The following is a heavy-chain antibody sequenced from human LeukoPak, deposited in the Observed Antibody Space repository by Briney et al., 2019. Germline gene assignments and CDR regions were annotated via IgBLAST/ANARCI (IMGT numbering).Heavy chain of an antibody. V-gene: IGHV3-23*01. Sequence: PGGSLRLSCAASGFTFSSYAMSWLRQAPGKGLEWVSSISAGGGSTNYADSVKGRFTISRENPKNTLYLQMNSLRAEDTAVYYCAKEKYYGSGWGQGTLVTVSS. CDR1: GFTFSSYA. CDR3: AKEKYYGSG. D-gene: IGHD3-10*01. CDR2: ISAGGGST. J-gene: IGHJ4*02.